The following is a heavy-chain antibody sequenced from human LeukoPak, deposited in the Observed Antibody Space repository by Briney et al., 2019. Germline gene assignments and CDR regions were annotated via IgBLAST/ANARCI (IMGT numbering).Heavy chain of an antibody. CDR3: VNLPGGGY. D-gene: IGHD7-27*01. CDR2: IYSGGNT. J-gene: IGHJ4*02. V-gene: IGHV3-66*02. Sequence: GGSLRLSCAASGLTVSSNYMTWIRQAPRKGLEWVPIIYSGGNTYYADSVKGRFAISRDNSKNTVYLQMNSLRAEDTAVYYCVNLPGGGYWGQETLVTVSS. CDR1: GLTVSSNY.